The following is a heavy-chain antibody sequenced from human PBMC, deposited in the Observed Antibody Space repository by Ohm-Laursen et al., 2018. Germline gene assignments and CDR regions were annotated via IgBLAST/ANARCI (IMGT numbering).Heavy chain of an antibody. CDR2: FCADGIKT. Sequence: SLRLSCAASGFTFSSYGMHWVRQAPAKGLAWVAVFCADGIKTYYADSVKGRFTISRDNSKNTLYLQMNSPRAEDTAMYYCARGVDTSSHYSQFDPWGRGTLVTVSS. V-gene: IGHV3-33*08. J-gene: IGHJ5*02. CDR3: ARGVDTSSHYSQFDP. CDR1: GFTFSSYG. D-gene: IGHD5-18*01.